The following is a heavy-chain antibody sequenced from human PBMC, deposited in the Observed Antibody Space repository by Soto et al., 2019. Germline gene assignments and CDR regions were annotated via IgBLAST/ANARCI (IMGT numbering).Heavy chain of an antibody. D-gene: IGHD5-18*01. CDR1: GGSISRGGYF. CDR2: IYYSGST. J-gene: IGHJ4*02. CDR3: ARGLYSYGSRTSFDY. Sequence: SETLSLTCTVSGGSISRGGYFWSWFRQHPGKGLEWIGYIYYSGSTYYNPSLKRRVTISVDTSKNQFSLKLSSVTAADTAVYYCARGLYSYGSRTSFDYWGQGTLVTVSS. V-gene: IGHV4-31*03.